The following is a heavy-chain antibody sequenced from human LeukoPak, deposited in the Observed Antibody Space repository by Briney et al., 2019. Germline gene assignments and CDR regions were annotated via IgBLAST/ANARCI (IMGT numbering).Heavy chain of an antibody. J-gene: IGHJ3*02. CDR3: ARDIGDGYNFGAFDI. CDR1: GFTFSSYS. D-gene: IGHD5-24*01. Sequence: GGSLRLSCAASGFTFSSYSMNWVRQAPGKGLEWVSSISSSSSYIYYADSVKGRFTISRDNAKNSLYLQMNSLRAEDTAVYYCARDIGDGYNFGAFDIRGQGTMVTVSS. V-gene: IGHV3-21*01. CDR2: ISSSSSYI.